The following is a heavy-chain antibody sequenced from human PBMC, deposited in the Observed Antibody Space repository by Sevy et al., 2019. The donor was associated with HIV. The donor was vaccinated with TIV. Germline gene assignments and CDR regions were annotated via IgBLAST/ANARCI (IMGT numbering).Heavy chain of an antibody. V-gene: IGHV4-34*01. D-gene: IGHD6-6*01. J-gene: IGHJ6*02. CDR1: GGSFSGYY. CDR2: INHSGST. CDR3: ARATADPLISSSSSYYYGMDV. Sequence: SETQSLTCAVYGGSFSGYYWSWIRQPPGKGLEWIGEINHSGSTNYNPSLKSRVTISVDTSKNQFSLKLSSVTAADTAVYYCARATADPLISSSSSYYYGMDVWGQGTTVTVSS.